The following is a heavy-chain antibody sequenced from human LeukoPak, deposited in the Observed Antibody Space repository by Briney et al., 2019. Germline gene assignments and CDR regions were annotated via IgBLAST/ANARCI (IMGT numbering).Heavy chain of an antibody. CDR2: INPSGGST. D-gene: IGHD3-3*01. CDR3: ARVGTVTIFGVVTYYYMDV. V-gene: IGHV1-46*01. Sequence: ASVKVSCKASGYTFTSYGISWVRQAPGQGLEWMGIINPSGGSTSYAQKFQGRVTMTRDTSTSTVYMELSSLRSEDTAVYYCARVGTVTIFGVVTYYYMDVWGKGTTVTVSS. J-gene: IGHJ6*03. CDR1: GYTFTSYG.